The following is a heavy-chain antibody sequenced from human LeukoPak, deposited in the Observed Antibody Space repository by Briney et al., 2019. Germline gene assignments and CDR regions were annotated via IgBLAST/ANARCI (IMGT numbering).Heavy chain of an antibody. Sequence: GGSLRLSCAAPGFTFNNYALTWVRQTPGKGLEWVANIKQDGSEKYYVDSVKGRFTISRDNAKNSLYLQMNSLRAEDTAVYYCARATSSSEALYYFDYWGQETLVTVSS. V-gene: IGHV3-7*01. D-gene: IGHD6-6*01. CDR2: IKQDGSEK. CDR3: ARATSSSEALYYFDY. CDR1: GFTFNNYA. J-gene: IGHJ4*02.